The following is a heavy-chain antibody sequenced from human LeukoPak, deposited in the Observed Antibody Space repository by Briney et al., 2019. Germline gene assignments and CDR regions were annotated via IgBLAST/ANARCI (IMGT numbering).Heavy chain of an antibody. V-gene: IGHV3-23*01. J-gene: IGHJ4*02. CDR2: ISGSGGST. CDR1: GFTFSSYA. CDR3: AKAAVYYYDSSGYYRYPFDY. D-gene: IGHD3-22*01. Sequence: GGSLRLSCAASGFTFSSYAMSWVRQAPGKGLEWVSAISGSGGSTYYADSVKGRFTISRDNSKNTLYLQMNSLRAEDTVVYYCAKAAVYYYDSSGYYRYPFDYWGQGTLVTVSS.